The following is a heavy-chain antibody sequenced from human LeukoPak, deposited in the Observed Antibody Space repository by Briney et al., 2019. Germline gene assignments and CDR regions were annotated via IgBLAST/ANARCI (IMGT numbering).Heavy chain of an antibody. J-gene: IGHJ4*02. V-gene: IGHV3-7*01. CDR2: IKQDGSEK. CDR3: AKDEGALVVVPAAMDFDY. CDR1: GFTLSSYW. Sequence: GGSLRLSCAASGFTLSSYWMSWVRQAPGKGLEWVAKIKQDGSEKYYADSVKGRFTISRDNSKNTLYLQMNSLRAEDTAVYYCAKDEGALVVVPAAMDFDYWGQGTLVTVSS. D-gene: IGHD2-2*01.